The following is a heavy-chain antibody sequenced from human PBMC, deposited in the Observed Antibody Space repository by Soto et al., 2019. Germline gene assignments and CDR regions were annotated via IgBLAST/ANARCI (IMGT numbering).Heavy chain of an antibody. J-gene: IGHJ4*02. Sequence: ASVKVSCKASGYTFTSYGISWVRQAPGQGLEWMGWISAYNGNTNYAQKLQGRVTMTTDTSTSTAYMELRSLRSDDTAVYYCARDRGSYSSSSGRVDYWGQGALVTVSS. V-gene: IGHV1-18*04. CDR1: GYTFTSYG. CDR2: ISAYNGNT. CDR3: ARDRGSYSSSSGRVDY. D-gene: IGHD6-6*01.